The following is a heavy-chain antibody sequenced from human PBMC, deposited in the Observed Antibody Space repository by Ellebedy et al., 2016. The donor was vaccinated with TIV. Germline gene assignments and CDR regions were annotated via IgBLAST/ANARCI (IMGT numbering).Heavy chain of an antibody. Sequence: SETLSLTCTVSGGSISSYYWSWIRQPPGKGLEWIGYIYYSGSTNYNPSLKSRVTISVDTSKNQFSLKLSSVTAADTAVYYCARLPVATTVYYYGMDVWGQGTTVTVSS. CDR1: GGSISSYY. J-gene: IGHJ6*02. CDR2: IYYSGST. CDR3: ARLPVATTVYYYGMDV. V-gene: IGHV4-59*01. D-gene: IGHD5-12*01.